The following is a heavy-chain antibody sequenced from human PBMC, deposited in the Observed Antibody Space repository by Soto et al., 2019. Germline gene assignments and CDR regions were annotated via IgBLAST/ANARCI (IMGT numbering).Heavy chain of an antibody. CDR1: GFTFHEYA. V-gene: IGHV3-9*01. D-gene: IGHD5-12*01. Sequence: EVQLIGSGGGWVQPGTSLRVSCAASGFTFHEYAMHWVRQVPGKGLEWVSGISSDGDTIAYADSVQGRFTVFRDNAKNSLYLQMNSLRAEDTALYYCTKGGYDLIYYFGMDVWGQGTTVTVSS. J-gene: IGHJ6*02. CDR2: ISSDGDTI. CDR3: TKGGYDLIYYFGMDV.